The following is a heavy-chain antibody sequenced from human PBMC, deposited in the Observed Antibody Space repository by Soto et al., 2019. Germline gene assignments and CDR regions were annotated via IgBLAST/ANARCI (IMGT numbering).Heavy chain of an antibody. CDR3: ARDPLRYFDWLFDYYYMDV. CDR2: IKQDVSEK. J-gene: IGHJ6*03. D-gene: IGHD3-9*01. Sequence: VWSLRLSCSSSVFTFSSYWMSWVLNAPLKWLEWLANIKQDVSEKYYVDSVKGRFTISRDNAKNSLYLQMNSMRAEDTAVYYCARDPLRYFDWLFDYYYMDVWGKGTTVTVSS. V-gene: IGHV3-7*01. CDR1: VFTFSSYW.